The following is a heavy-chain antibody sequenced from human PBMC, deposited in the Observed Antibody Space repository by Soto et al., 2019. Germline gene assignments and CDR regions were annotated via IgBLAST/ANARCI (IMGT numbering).Heavy chain of an antibody. J-gene: IGHJ4*02. D-gene: IGHD6-19*01. CDR2: IIPDFGTT. V-gene: IGHV1-69*01. CDR3: ARSHSTTTVAVAGHDFYFGL. Sequence: QVQLVQSGAEVKRPGSSVKVSCKASGGTFSTYTVSWLRQAPGQGLEWMGGIIPDFGTTNYAQRFQGRVTMTADESTNTAFMELTTLKSDDTAVYYWARSHSTTTVAVAGHDFYFGLWGRGTLVTVSS. CDR1: GGTFSTYT.